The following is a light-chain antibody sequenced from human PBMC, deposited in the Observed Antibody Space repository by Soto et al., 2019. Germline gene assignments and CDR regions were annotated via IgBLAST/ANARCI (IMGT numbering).Light chain of an antibody. CDR2: TAS. V-gene: IGKV1-17*03. CDR3: LQHSTYPWT. J-gene: IGKJ1*01. CDR1: QGISRY. Sequence: DIQMTQSPSAMSASVGDRVTITCRASQGISRYLAWFQQKPGQVPERLIFTASTLQSGVPSRFSGTGSGTEFTLTINSLQTEDFATYYCLQHSTYPWTFGQGTKVEIK.